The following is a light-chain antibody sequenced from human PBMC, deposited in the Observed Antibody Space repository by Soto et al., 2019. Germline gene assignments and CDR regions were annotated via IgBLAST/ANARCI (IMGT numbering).Light chain of an antibody. CDR2: DVS. V-gene: IGLV2-14*01. CDR3: TSYTSSSTPYV. Sequence: QSALTQPASVSGSPGQSITISCAGTSSDVGAYTYVSWYQQHPGKAPKLMIYDVSNRPSGVSNRFSGSKSGNTASLTISGLQAEDKADYYCTSYTSSSTPYVFGGGTKVTVL. CDR1: SSDVGAYTY. J-gene: IGLJ1*01.